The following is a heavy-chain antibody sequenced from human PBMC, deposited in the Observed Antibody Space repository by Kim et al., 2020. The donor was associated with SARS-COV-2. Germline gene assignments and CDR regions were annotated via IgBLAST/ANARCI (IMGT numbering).Heavy chain of an antibody. J-gene: IGHJ4*02. Sequence: ASVKVSCKASGYIFTNFGISWVRQAPGQGLEWMGWISAYNGNTDYAQKLQGRVTMTADTSTSTGYMELRSLRSDDTAVYYCARVGVYCSSSSCHDYWGQGTLVTVSS. CDR3: ARVGVYCSSSSCHDY. V-gene: IGHV1-18*01. CDR1: GYIFTNFG. D-gene: IGHD2-15*01. CDR2: ISAYNGNT.